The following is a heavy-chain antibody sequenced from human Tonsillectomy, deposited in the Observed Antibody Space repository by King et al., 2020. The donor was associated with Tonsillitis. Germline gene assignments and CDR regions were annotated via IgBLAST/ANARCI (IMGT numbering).Heavy chain of an antibody. Sequence: QLQESGPGLVKPSQTLSLSCTVSGGSIRGGSFYWTWIRQPAGKGLECIGRMHTSGTTNYSPSLRSRVTMSIDTSKSTFSLNLPSCTAADTAVYYCARARYSNFAANYYYVDVWGKGTTVTVSS. V-gene: IGHV4-61*02. CDR3: ARARYSNFAANYYYVDV. J-gene: IGHJ6*03. CDR1: GGSIRGGSFY. D-gene: IGHD4-11*01. CDR2: MHTSGTT.